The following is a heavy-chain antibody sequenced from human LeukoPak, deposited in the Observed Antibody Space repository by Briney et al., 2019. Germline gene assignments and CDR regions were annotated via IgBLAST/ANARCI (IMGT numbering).Heavy chain of an antibody. CDR1: GYTFTGYF. CDR3: ARAQVAGTSYFDY. Sequence: GASVKVSCKTSGYTFTGYFIHWVRQAPGQGLEWMGWISAYNGNTNYAQKLQGRVTMTTDTSTSTAYMELRSLRSDDTAVYYCARAQVAGTSYFDYWGQGTLVTVSS. CDR2: ISAYNGNT. D-gene: IGHD6-19*01. J-gene: IGHJ4*02. V-gene: IGHV1-18*04.